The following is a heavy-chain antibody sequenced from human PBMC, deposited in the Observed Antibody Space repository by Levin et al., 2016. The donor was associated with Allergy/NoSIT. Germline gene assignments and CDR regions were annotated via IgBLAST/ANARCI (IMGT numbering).Heavy chain of an antibody. CDR3: ARYQAVVVPAAIRRGAFDI. CDR2: IYYSGST. V-gene: IGHV4-39*01. D-gene: IGHD2-2*02. Sequence: WIRQPPGKGLEWIGSIYYSGSTYYNPSLKSRVTISVDTSKNQFSLKLSSVTAADTAVYYCARYQAVVVPAAIRRGAFDIWGQGTMVTVSS. J-gene: IGHJ3*02.